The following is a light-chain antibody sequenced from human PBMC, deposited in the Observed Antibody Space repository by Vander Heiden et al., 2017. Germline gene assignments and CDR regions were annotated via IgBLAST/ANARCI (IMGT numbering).Light chain of an antibody. CDR3: QQRCNWPIT. V-gene: IGKV3-11*01. Sequence: IVLTHSPATLSLSPGERATLSCRASQSVGNFLVWYQQKPGQAPRLLIYDASKRATDIPARFSGSGSGTDFTLTISSLEPEDFAVYYCQQRCNWPITFGGGTQVDIK. CDR1: QSVGNF. J-gene: IGKJ4*01. CDR2: DAS.